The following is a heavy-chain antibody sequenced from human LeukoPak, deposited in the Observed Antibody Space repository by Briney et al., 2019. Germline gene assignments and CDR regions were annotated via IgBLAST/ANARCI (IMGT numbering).Heavy chain of an antibody. CDR3: ARWGHYGGGSDY. V-gene: IGHV1-69*05. D-gene: IGHD4-23*01. Sequence: SVKVSCKASGGTFSSYAISWVRQAPGQGLEWMGGIIPIFGTANYAQKFQGRVTITTDESTSTAYMELSSLRSEHTAVYYCARWGHYGGGSDYWGQGTLVTVSS. CDR2: IIPIFGTA. J-gene: IGHJ4*02. CDR1: GGTFSSYA.